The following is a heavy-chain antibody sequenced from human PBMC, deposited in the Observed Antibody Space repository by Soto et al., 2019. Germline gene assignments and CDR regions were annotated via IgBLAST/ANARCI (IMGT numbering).Heavy chain of an antibody. J-gene: IGHJ6*02. CDR3: AKSPNPGSATPSYYGMDV. CDR2: INTGNGNT. V-gene: IGHV1-3*04. CDR1: GITYKTYA. D-gene: IGHD2-15*01. Sequence: ASVKVSCKASGITYKTYAIHWVRQAPGQGLEWMGWINTGNGNTRYSQSFQGRVTLTTDTSASTAYMELSSLRSEDTAVYYCAKSPNPGSATPSYYGMDVWGLGTTVTVSS.